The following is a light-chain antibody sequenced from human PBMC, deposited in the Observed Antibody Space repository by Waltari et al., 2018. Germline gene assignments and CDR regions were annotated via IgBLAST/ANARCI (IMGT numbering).Light chain of an antibody. CDR2: RNN. CDR1: SNNVCNQR. V-gene: IGLV10-54*04. J-gene: IGLJ1*01. CDR3: STWDISLSAHV. Sequence: QSGLTPPPSVSKGLSQTARLTRTGYSNNVCNQRALSLQQHQGHPPKLLSYRNNNRPSTISERFSASRSGNTASLTITGLQPEDEADYYCSTWDISLSAHVFGTGTKVTVL.